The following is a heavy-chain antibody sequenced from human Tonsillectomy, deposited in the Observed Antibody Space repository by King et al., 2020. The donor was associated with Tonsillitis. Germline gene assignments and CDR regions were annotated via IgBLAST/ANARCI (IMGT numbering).Heavy chain of an antibody. CDR3: AREGIAVAGTNYFDY. V-gene: IGHV4-31*03. D-gene: IGHD6-19*01. CDR2: IYYSGST. CDR1: GGSISSGGYY. J-gene: IGHJ4*02. Sequence: VPLQESGPGLVKPSQTLSLTCTVSGGSISSGGYYWSWIRQHPGKGLEWIGYIYYSGSTYYNPSLKSRVTISVDTSKNQFSLKLSSVTAADTAVYYCAREGIAVAGTNYFDYWGQGTLVTVSS.